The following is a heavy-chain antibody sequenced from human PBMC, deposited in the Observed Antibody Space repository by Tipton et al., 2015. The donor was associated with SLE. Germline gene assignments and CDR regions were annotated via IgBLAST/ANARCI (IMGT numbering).Heavy chain of an antibody. V-gene: IGHV4-59*12. D-gene: IGHD1-26*01. CDR1: GVSTSSNY. Sequence: TLSLTCTVSGVSTSSNYWSWIRQPPGKVLEWIGYIHYRGGTNYTPSLKSRVTISVDTSKNQFSLKLSSVTAADTAVYYCARGYSGSYLGLAEYFQHWGQGTLVTVSS. CDR2: IHYRGGT. CDR3: ARGYSGSYLGLAEYFQH. J-gene: IGHJ1*01.